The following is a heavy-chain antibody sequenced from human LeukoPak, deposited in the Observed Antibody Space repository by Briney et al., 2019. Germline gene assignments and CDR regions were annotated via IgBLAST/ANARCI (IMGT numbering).Heavy chain of an antibody. CDR2: ISSSSYI. CDR1: GFTFSTYS. J-gene: IGHJ4*02. Sequence: GGSLRLSCAASGFTFSTYSINWVRQAPGKGLEWVSSISSSSYIYYADSVKGRFTISRDNSKNTLYLQMNSLRAEDTAVYYCAKDQDSNYPKTHDYWGQGTLVTVSS. CDR3: AKDQDSNYPKTHDY. V-gene: IGHV3-21*04. D-gene: IGHD4-11*01.